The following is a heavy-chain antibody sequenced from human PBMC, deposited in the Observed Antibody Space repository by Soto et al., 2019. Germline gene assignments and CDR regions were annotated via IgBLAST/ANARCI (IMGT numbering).Heavy chain of an antibody. Sequence: GGSLRLSCAASGFTFSSYSMNWVRQAPGKGLEWVSYISSSSSTIYYADSVKGRFTISRDNAKNSLYLQMNSLRDEDTAVYYCARSYYDSSGRDYYYYYGMDVWGQGTTVTVSS. J-gene: IGHJ6*02. CDR1: GFTFSSYS. CDR2: ISSSSSTI. V-gene: IGHV3-48*02. D-gene: IGHD3-22*01. CDR3: ARSYYDSSGRDYYYYYGMDV.